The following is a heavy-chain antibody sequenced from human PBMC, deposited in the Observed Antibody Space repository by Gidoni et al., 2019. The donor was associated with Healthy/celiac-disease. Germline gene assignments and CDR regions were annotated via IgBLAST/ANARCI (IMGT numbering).Heavy chain of an antibody. D-gene: IGHD3-10*01. V-gene: IGHV3-13*01. CDR1: GFTFSSYD. CDR3: ARGTTMVRGVIISLDYGMDV. Sequence: EVQLVESGGGLVQPGGSLRLSCAASGFTFSSYDMHWVRQATGKGLEWVSAIGTAGDTYYPGSVKGRFTISRENAKNSLYLQMNSLRAGDTAVYYCARGTTMVRGVIISLDYGMDVWGQGTTVTVSS. CDR2: IGTAGDT. J-gene: IGHJ6*02.